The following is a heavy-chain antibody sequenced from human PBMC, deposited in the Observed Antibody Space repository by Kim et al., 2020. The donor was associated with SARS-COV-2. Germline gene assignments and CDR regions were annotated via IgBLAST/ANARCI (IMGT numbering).Heavy chain of an antibody. Sequence: RYSPSFQGQVTISADKSISTAYLQWSSLKASDTAMYYCARQRSSSWYLDYWGQGTLVTVSS. V-gene: IGHV5-51*01. D-gene: IGHD6-13*01. CDR3: ARQRSSSWYLDY. J-gene: IGHJ4*02.